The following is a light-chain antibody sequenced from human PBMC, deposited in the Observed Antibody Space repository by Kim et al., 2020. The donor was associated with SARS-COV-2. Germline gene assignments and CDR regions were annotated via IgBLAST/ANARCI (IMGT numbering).Light chain of an antibody. J-gene: IGLJ2*01. CDR1: SSNIGSNT. CDR3: AAWDDSLNGVV. CDR2: RNN. V-gene: IGLV1-44*01. Sequence: ELTQPPSASGTPGQRVTISCSGSSSNIGSNTVNWYQQLPGTAPKLLIYRNNQRPSGVPDRFSGSKSGTSASLAISGLQSEDEADYYCAAWDDSLNGVVFGGGTKLTVL.